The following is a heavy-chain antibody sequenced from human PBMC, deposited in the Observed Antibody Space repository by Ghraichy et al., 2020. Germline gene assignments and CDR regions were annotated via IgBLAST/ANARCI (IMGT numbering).Heavy chain of an antibody. V-gene: IGHV3-49*03. CDR1: GFTSGDYA. CDR2: IRSQANGGTT. D-gene: IGHD2/OR15-2a*01. Sequence: GGSLRLSCTAFGFTSGDYAMSWFRQAPGKGLEWVGFIRSQANGGTTEYAASVKGRFSISRDDSKSIAYLQMNSLKSEDTAVYYCSRPFFRDAFDIWGQGTMVSVSS. CDR3: SRPFFRDAFDI. J-gene: IGHJ3*02.